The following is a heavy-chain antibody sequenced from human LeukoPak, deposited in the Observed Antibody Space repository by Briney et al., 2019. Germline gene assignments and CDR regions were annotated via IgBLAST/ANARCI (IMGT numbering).Heavy chain of an antibody. Sequence: GGSLRLSCAASGFTFSSYSMNWVRQAPGKGLEWVSYISSSSSTIYYADSVKGRFTISRDNAKNSLYLQMNSLRAEDTAVYYCASGALFYDSSGSIDYWGQGTLVTVSS. CDR3: ASGALFYDSSGSIDY. V-gene: IGHV3-48*04. CDR2: ISSSSSTI. J-gene: IGHJ4*02. CDR1: GFTFSSYS. D-gene: IGHD3-22*01.